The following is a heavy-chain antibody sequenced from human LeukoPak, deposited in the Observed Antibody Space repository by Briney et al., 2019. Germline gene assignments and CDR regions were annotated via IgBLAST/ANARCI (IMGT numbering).Heavy chain of an antibody. CDR3: ARGSGYYYPPGY. CDR1: GGSISSYY. CDR2: IYYSGNT. V-gene: IGHV4-59*01. D-gene: IGHD3-22*01. Sequence: SETLSLTCTVSGGSISSYYWSWIRQPPGKGLEWIGYIYYSGNTNYNPSLKSRVTISVDTSKNQFSLKLSSVTAADTAVYYRARGSGYYYPPGYWGQGTLVTVSS. J-gene: IGHJ4*02.